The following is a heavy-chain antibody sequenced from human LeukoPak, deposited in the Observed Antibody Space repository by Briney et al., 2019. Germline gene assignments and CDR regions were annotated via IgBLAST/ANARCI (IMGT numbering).Heavy chain of an antibody. CDR1: GFTFSSYS. CDR2: ISSSSSYI. CDR3: ARMVRGVIITASPYYYYYMDV. J-gene: IGHJ6*03. V-gene: IGHV3-21*01. Sequence: GGSLRLSCAASGFTFSSYSMNWVRQAPGKGLEWVSSISSSSSYIYYADSVKGRFTISRDNAKNSLYLQMNRLRAEDPAVYYCARMVRGVIITASPYYYYYMDVWGKGTTVTVSS. D-gene: IGHD3-10*01.